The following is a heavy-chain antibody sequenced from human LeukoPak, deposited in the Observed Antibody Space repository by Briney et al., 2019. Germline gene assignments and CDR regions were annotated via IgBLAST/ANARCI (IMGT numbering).Heavy chain of an antibody. CDR3: ARDKDDDQGGTTFDL. J-gene: IGHJ4*02. V-gene: IGHV3-11*01. CDR1: GFTFSGYY. D-gene: IGHD3-16*01. Sequence: GGSLRLSCAASGFTFSGYYMSWIRQAPGRGLEWVAYISNSASTIYYADSVRGRFVISRDNAKNSLYLQMDSLRAEDTAVYFCARDKDDDQGGTTFDLWGQVTLVTVSS. CDR2: ISNSASTI.